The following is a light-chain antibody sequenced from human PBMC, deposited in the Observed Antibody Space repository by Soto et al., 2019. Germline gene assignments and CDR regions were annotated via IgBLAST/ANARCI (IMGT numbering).Light chain of an antibody. J-gene: IGKJ1*01. CDR2: GAS. Sequence: AIQVTQSPTSLSASVGDRVTITCRTSQDVRNRLGWYQQKPGKAPKLLIYGASSLQGGVSSRFSCSGFGTDFTLTISSLQPEDSATYYCLQDSTYFWMFGQGTRVEIK. CDR3: LQDSTYFWM. V-gene: IGKV1-6*01. CDR1: QDVRNR.